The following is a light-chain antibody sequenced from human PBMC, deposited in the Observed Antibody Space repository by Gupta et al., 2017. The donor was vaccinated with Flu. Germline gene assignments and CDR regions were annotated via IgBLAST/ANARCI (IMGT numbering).Light chain of an antibody. CDR2: NNN. CDR1: NSNIESNY. CDR3: ATWDNRLSGPM. J-gene: IGLJ3*02. V-gene: IGLV1-47*01. Sequence: SNSNIESNYVHWYQQLPGAAPKLLVYNNNQRPSGVPDRFSGSKSGTSASLAINGLRSEDEADYYCATWDNRLSGPMFDGGTKVTVL.